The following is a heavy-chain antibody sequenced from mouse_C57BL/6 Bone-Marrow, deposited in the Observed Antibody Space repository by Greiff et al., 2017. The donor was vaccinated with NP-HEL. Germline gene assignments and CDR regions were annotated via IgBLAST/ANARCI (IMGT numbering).Heavy chain of an antibody. CDR3: ARPDYYGSSAWFAY. CDR1: GFSLTSYA. V-gene: IGHV2-9-1*01. Sequence: VKLVESGPGLVAPSQSLSITCTVSGFSLTSYAISWVRQPPGKGLEWLGVIWTGGGTNYNSALKSRLSISKDNSKSQVFLKMNSLQTDDTARYYCARPDYYGSSAWFAYWGQGTLVTVSA. D-gene: IGHD1-1*01. CDR2: IWTGGGT. J-gene: IGHJ3*01.